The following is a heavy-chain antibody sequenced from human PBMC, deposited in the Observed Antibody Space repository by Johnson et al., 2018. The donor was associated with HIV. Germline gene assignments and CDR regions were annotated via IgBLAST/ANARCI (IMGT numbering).Heavy chain of an antibody. CDR2: ISYDGSNK. CDR3: ARDSGKWSGVRFAFDI. V-gene: IGHV3-30*04. CDR1: GFTFSSYA. J-gene: IGHJ3*02. Sequence: QVQLVESGGGVVQPGRSLRLSCAASGFTFSSYAMHWVRQAPGKGLEWVAVISYDGSNKYYADSVKGRFTISRDNAKNSLYLQMNSLRAEDTALYYCARDSGKWSGVRFAFDIWGQGTMVTVSS. D-gene: IGHD3-10*01.